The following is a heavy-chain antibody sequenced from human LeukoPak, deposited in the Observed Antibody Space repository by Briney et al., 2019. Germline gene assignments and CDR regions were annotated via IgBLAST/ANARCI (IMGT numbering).Heavy chain of an antibody. CDR1: GFTFSSYA. CDR2: ISGSGGST. Sequence: GXLRLSCAASGFTFSSYAMSWVRQAPGKGLELVSAISGSGGSTYYADSVKGRFTISRDNSKNTLYLQMNSLRAEDTAVYYCAKALSEIYCSSTSCYLLNYWGQGTLVTVSS. J-gene: IGHJ4*02. D-gene: IGHD2-2*01. V-gene: IGHV3-23*01. CDR3: AKALSEIYCSSTSCYLLNY.